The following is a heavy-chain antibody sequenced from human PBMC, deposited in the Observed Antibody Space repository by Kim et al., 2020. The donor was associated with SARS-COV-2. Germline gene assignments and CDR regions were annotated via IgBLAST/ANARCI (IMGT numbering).Heavy chain of an antibody. CDR1: GYSFTSYW. D-gene: IGHD3-9*01. V-gene: IGHV5-10-1*01. CDR2: IDPSDSYT. Sequence: GESLKISCKGSGYSFTSYWISWVRQMPGKGLEWMGRIDPSDSYTNYSPSFQGHVTISADKSISTAYLQWSSLKASDTAMYYCARLYTYDILTGYYPYYYGMVVWGQGTTVTVSS. J-gene: IGHJ6*02. CDR3: ARLYTYDILTGYYPYYYGMVV.